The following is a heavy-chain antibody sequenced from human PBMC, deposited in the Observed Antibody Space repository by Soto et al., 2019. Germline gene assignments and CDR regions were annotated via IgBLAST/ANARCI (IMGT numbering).Heavy chain of an antibody. CDR1: GFTFSSYW. CDR2: IKSDGSGT. CDR3: ARGDGDYYDGNGYLGRH. J-gene: IGHJ4*02. V-gene: IGHV3-74*01. D-gene: IGHD3-22*01. Sequence: EVQLVESGGGLVQPGGSLRLSCAASGFTFSSYWMHWVRQAPGKGLVWVSRIKSDGSGTYYADSVKGRLTISRDNAKNTLELQMNSLRAEDTAVYYCARGDGDYYDGNGYLGRHWGQGTLVTVSS.